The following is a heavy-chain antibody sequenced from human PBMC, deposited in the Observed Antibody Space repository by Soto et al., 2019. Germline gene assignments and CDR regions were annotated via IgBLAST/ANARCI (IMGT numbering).Heavy chain of an antibody. J-gene: IGHJ3*02. CDR1: SGSISSSNW. CDR2: IYHSGST. D-gene: IGHD2-15*01. CDR3: ASLGYCSGGSCYPGAFDI. Sequence: QVQLQESGPGLVKPSGTLSLTCAVSSGSISSSNWWSWVRQPPGKGLEWIGEIYHSGSTNYNPSLKSRVTISVDKSKNQFSLKLSSVTASDTAVYYCASLGYCSGGSCYPGAFDIWGRGTMVTVSS. V-gene: IGHV4-4*02.